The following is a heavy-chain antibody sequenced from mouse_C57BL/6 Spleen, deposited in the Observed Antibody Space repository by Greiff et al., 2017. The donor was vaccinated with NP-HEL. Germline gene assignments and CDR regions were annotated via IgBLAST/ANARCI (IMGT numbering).Heavy chain of an antibody. CDR2: ISNLAYSI. CDR1: GFTFSDYG. J-gene: IGHJ3*01. Sequence: EVQLVESGGGLVQPGGSLKLSCAASGFTFSDYGMAWVRQAPRKGPEWVAFISNLAYSIYYADTVTGRFTISRENATNTLYLQMSSLRSEDTAMYYCASFYDYDSWFAYWGQGTLVTVSA. CDR3: ASFYDYDSWFAY. V-gene: IGHV5-15*01. D-gene: IGHD2-4*01.